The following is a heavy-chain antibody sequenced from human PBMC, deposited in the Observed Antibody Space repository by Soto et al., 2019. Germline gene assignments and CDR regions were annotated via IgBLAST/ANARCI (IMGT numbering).Heavy chain of an antibody. D-gene: IGHD3-10*01. V-gene: IGHV1-18*01. J-gene: IGHJ6*03. CDR2: ISAYNGNT. Sequence: GASVKVSCKASGYTFTSYGISWVRQAPGQGLEWMGWISAYNGNTNYAQKLQGRVTMTTDTSTSTAYMELRSLRSDDTAVYCCARDRGGTRTGYYYMDVWGKGTTVTVSS. CDR3: ARDRGGTRTGYYYMDV. CDR1: GYTFTSYG.